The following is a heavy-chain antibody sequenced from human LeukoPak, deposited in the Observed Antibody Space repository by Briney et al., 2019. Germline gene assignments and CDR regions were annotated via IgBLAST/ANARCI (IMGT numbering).Heavy chain of an antibody. CDR3: ARGGGYGRNWFDP. CDR2: TYTSGSS. V-gene: IGHV4-4*07. CDR1: GDSISSYH. D-gene: IGHD2-15*01. J-gene: IGHJ5*02. Sequence: PSETLSLTCIVSGDSISSYHWSWVRQPAGKGREWLGHTYTSGSSNYNPSRKSRVTMPENPSNNQFSLKLTSVTAADTAVYYCARGGGYGRNWFDPWGQGTLVIVSS.